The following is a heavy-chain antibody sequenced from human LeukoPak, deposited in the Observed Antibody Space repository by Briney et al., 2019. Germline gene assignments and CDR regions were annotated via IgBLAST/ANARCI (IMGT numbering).Heavy chain of an antibody. CDR2: INPNSGGT. Sequence: GASVKVSCKASGYTFTGYYMHWVQQAPVQVLEWMGWINPNSGGTNYAQKFQGRVTMTRDTSISTAYMELSRLRSDATAVYYCAREWGSSSWFNWFDPWGQGTLVTVSS. CDR3: AREWGSSSWFNWFDP. CDR1: GYTFTGYY. V-gene: IGHV1-2*02. J-gene: IGHJ5*02. D-gene: IGHD6-13*01.